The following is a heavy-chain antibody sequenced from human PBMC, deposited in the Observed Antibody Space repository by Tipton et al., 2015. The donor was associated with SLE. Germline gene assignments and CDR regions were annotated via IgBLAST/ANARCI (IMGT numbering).Heavy chain of an antibody. CDR2: ISSSSYI. J-gene: IGHJ4*02. Sequence: SLRLSCAASGFTFRTYSMNWVRQAPGKGLEWVSSISSSSYIYYADSVKGRFTISRDNAKNSLYLQMNSLRAEDTAVYYCASGYVPAAVDYWGQGTLVTVSS. CDR3: ASGYVPAAVDY. CDR1: GFTFRTYS. D-gene: IGHD2-2*01. V-gene: IGHV3-21*03.